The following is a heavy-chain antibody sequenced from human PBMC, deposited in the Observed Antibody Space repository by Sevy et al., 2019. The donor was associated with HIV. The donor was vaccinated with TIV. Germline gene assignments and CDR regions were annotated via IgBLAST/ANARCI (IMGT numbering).Heavy chain of an antibody. CDR3: ARGGGNSEWGYYFDF. CDR1: GGSISSGTYY. V-gene: IGHV4-39*01. Sequence: SETLSLTCTVSGGSISSGTYYWGWIRQPPGKGLEWIGNIYYGGTSYYNPSLKSRVTISVDTSKNQFSLNLRSVTAADKAVFYCARGGGNSEWGYYFDFWGQGTLVTVSS. J-gene: IGHJ4*02. CDR2: IYYGGTS. D-gene: IGHD2-21*02.